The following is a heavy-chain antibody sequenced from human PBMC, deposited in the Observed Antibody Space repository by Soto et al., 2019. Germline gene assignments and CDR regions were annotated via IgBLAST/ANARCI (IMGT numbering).Heavy chain of an antibody. J-gene: IGHJ4*01. Sequence: GASVKVSCKASGYTFANYAMHWVRQAPGQRLECMGWINAGNGYTKYSQKFQDRVTITRDTPASTAYMELSSLRSEDTAVYYCARGGSGSYYEVDYWGHGTLVTVSS. CDR2: INAGNGYT. D-gene: IGHD1-26*01. CDR1: GYTFANYA. V-gene: IGHV1-3*01. CDR3: ARGGSGSYYEVDY.